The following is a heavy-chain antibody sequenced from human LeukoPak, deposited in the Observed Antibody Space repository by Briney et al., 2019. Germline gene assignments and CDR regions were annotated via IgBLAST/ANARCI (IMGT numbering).Heavy chain of an antibody. J-gene: IGHJ4*02. CDR2: IYYSGST. CDR3: ARYGAMVRGPLLVEDY. D-gene: IGHD3-10*01. CDR1: GGSISSSSYY. Sequence: SETLSLTCTVSGGSISSSSYYWGWIRQPPGKGLEWIGSIYYSGSTYYNPSLKSRVTISVDTSKNQFSLKLSSVTAADTAVYYCARYGAMVRGPLLVEDYWGQGTLVTVSS. V-gene: IGHV4-39*01.